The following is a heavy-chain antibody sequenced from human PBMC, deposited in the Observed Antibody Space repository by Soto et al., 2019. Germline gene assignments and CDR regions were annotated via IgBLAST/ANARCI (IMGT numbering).Heavy chain of an antibody. V-gene: IGHV4-30-4*02. CDR3: ARGSYYYDSSGYYHY. Sequence: PSETLSPTCTLSGCPIRTGAYYGIWIRQPPGKGLEWIGYIYYSGSTYYNPSLKSRVTISVDTSKNQFPLKLSSVTAADTAVYYCARGSYYYDSSGYYHYWGQG. CDR2: IYYSGST. J-gene: IGHJ4*02. CDR1: GCPIRTGAYY. D-gene: IGHD3-22*01.